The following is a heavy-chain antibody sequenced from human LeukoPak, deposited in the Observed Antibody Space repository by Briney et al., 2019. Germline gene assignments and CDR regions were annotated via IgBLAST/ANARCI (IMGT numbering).Heavy chain of an antibody. CDR2: INWNGGST. Sequence: VGSLRLSCAASGFTFDDYGMSWVRQAPGKGLEWVSGINWNGGSTGYADSVEGRFTVSRDNAKNSLYLQMNSLRAEDTALYYCARDDYCYGSGIRLGMDVWGQGTTATVSS. CDR3: ARDDYCYGSGIRLGMDV. CDR1: GFTFDDYG. D-gene: IGHD3-10*01. V-gene: IGHV3-20*04. J-gene: IGHJ6*02.